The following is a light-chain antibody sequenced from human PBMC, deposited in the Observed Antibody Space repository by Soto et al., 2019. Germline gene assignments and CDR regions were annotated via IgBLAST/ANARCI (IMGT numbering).Light chain of an antibody. CDR3: QQYYSTPWT. Sequence: DIVMTQSPDSLAVSLGERATINCKSSQSVLYSSNNKNYFAWYQQKPGQPPKLLIYWASTRESGVPDRFSGSESGTDFTLTISSLQAEDVAVYYCQQYYSTPWTFGQGTKVEIK. CDR2: WAS. V-gene: IGKV4-1*01. CDR1: QSVLYSSNNKNY. J-gene: IGKJ1*01.